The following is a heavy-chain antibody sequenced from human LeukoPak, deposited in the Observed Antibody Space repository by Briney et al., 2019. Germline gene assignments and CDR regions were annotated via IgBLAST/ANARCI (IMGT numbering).Heavy chain of an antibody. CDR2: ISWDGGST. CDR3: AKDTFGGTGYYMDV. V-gene: IGHV3-43D*03. J-gene: IGHJ6*03. Sequence: GGSLRLSCAASGFTFDDYAMHWVRQAPGKGLEGVSLISWDGGSTYYADSVKGRFTISRDNSKNSLYLQMNSLRAEDTVLYYCAKDTFGGTGYYMDVWGKGTTVTVSS. D-gene: IGHD3-16*01. CDR1: GFTFDDYA.